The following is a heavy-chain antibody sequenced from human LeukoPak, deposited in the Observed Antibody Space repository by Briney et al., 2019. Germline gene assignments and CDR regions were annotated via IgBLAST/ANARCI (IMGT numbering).Heavy chain of an antibody. CDR1: GGSITSGNW. J-gene: IGHJ5*02. CDR2: IYHSGST. V-gene: IGHV4-4*02. D-gene: IGHD6-13*01. Sequence: SETLSLTCAVSGGSITSGNWWSWVRQPPGKGLEWIGEIYHSGSTNYNPSLKSRVTISVDKSKNQFSLILNSVTAADTAVYYCARGVPAAGSIRFDPWGQGALVTVSS. CDR3: ARGVPAAGSIRFDP.